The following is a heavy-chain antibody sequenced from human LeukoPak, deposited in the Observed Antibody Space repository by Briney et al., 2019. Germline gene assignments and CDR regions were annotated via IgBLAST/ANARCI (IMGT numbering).Heavy chain of an antibody. CDR3: ARAPVEWLEEDYYYYYGMDV. CDR1: GGSVSSYF. D-gene: IGHD6-19*01. Sequence: SETLSLTCTVSGGSVSSYFWCWNRQPAGKGLEWIGRIYTSGSTNYNPSLKRRVTMSVDTSKNQFSLKLSSVTPEDTAVYYCARAPVEWLEEDYYYYYGMDVWGQGTTVTVSS. J-gene: IGHJ6*02. V-gene: IGHV4-4*07. CDR2: IYTSGST.